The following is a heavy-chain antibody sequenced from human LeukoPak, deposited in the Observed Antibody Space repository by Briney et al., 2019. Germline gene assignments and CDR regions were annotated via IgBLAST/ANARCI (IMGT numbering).Heavy chain of an antibody. J-gene: IGHJ4*02. V-gene: IGHV3-23*01. D-gene: IGHD3-22*01. CDR3: ARDSLHNYGGSGYGYYFDF. CDR1: GVIFSRNA. Sequence: GGSLRLSCAASGVIFSRNAMSWVRRAPEKGLEWVSSISGNGGSAYYADSVKGRFTVSRDNTRNSLFLQMNSLRVEDTAVYYCARDSLHNYGGSGYGYYFDFWGQGTLVPVSS. CDR2: ISGNGGSA.